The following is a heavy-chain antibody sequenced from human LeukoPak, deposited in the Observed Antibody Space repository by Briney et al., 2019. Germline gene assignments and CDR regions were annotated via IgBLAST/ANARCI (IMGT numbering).Heavy chain of an antibody. Sequence: SETLSLTCTVSGGSISSSTYYWGWIRQSPGEGLEWIGNIYYSGYTYYSPSLKSRLTIFVDTSKNQFSLKLSSVTAADTAVYYCARQGGDSMVRGVIKDWFGPWGQGTLVTVSS. CDR3: ARQGGDSMVRGVIKDWFGP. J-gene: IGHJ5*02. CDR2: IYYSGYT. V-gene: IGHV4-39*01. CDR1: GGSISSSTYY. D-gene: IGHD3-10*01.